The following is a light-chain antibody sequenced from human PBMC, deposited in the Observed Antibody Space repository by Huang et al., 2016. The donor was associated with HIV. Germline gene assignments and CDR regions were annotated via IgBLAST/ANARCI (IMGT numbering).Light chain of an antibody. J-gene: IGKJ2*01. V-gene: IGKV1-39*01. CDR3: QQTYITPLT. CDR1: QSISSY. Sequence: DNQMTQSPSSLSASVGDRVTITCRASQSISSYLNWYQQKPGTAPKVLIYAATSLQSGVPSRFSCSGAGTDFTLTINNLQPEDSATYYCQQTYITPLTFGQGTKLEIK. CDR2: AAT.